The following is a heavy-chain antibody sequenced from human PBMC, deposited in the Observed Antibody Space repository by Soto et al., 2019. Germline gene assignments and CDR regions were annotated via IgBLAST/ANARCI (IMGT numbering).Heavy chain of an antibody. J-gene: IGHJ6*02. CDR2: MSYDGSKI. V-gene: IGHV3-30*18. CDR3: AKDRDPYYYYYLMDV. Sequence: GGSLRLSCEASGFAFDTYGMHWIRQGAGQGLEWVATMSYDGSKIYYRDSVRGRFSISRDDSKRTLYLQMNSLRAEDAAVYYCAKDRDPYYYYYLMDVWGQGTTVTVSS. CDR1: GFAFDTYG.